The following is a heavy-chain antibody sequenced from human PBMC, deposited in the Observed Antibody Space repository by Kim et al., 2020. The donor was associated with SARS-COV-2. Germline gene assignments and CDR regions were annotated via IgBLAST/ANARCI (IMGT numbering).Heavy chain of an antibody. V-gene: IGHV3-23*01. CDR2: MSGRGTSS. CDR1: GFGFSTYA. D-gene: IGHD5-12*01. CDR3: AKGSAGNGYYYFDY. J-gene: IGHJ4*02. Sequence: GGSLRLSCAASGFGFSTYAMNWVRKAPGKGLQWVSGMSGRGTSSYYTDSVKGRFTISRDNSNNTVYLQMNSLRADDTAIYYCAKGSAGNGYYYFDYWGQGILVTVSS.